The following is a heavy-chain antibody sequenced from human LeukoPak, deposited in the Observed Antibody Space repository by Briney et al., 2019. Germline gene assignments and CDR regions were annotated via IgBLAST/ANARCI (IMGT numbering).Heavy chain of an antibody. CDR2: IYYSGST. J-gene: IGHJ5*02. V-gene: IGHV4-30-4*01. D-gene: IGHD3-10*01. Sequence: SGTLSLTCAVSGGSISISSSNWWSWVRQPPGKGLEWIGYIYYSGSTYYNPSLKSRVAISVDTSKNQFSLKLSSVTAADTAVYYCARAMVRGVPHWFDPWGQGTLVTVSS. CDR1: GGSISISSSNW. CDR3: ARAMVRGVPHWFDP.